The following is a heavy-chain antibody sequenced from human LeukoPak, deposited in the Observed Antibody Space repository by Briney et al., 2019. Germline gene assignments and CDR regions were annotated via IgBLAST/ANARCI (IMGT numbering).Heavy chain of an antibody. CDR3: ARVRQWELVGSYDY. V-gene: IGHV1-18*01. CDR2: ISAYNGNT. CDR1: GYTFTSYG. D-gene: IGHD1-26*01. Sequence: ASVKVSCKASGYTFTSYGISWVRQAPGQGLEWMGWISAYNGNTNYAQKLQGRVTMTTDTSTSTAYMELRSLRSDDTAVYYCARVRQWELVGSYDYWGQGTLVTVSS. J-gene: IGHJ4*02.